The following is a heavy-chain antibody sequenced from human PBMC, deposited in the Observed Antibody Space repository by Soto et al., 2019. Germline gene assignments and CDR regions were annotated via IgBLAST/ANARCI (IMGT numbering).Heavy chain of an antibody. D-gene: IGHD2-2*01. CDR3: ARDLSRCSNFYYYIDV. Sequence: EVQLVESGGGLVPPGGSLRLSCSASGFSISGYALNWVRQAPGKGPEWVSYISSSSSAIDYAGSVKGRFSISRDNGKNSLYLQMNSLRAEDTAVYYCARDLSRCSNFYYYIDVWGKGTTVTVSS. V-gene: IGHV3-48*01. CDR2: ISSSSSAI. J-gene: IGHJ6*03. CDR1: GFSISGYA.